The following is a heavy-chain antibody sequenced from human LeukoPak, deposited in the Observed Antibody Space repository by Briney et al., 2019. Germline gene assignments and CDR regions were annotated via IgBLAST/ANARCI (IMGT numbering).Heavy chain of an antibody. CDR2: IYYSGST. J-gene: IGHJ4*02. Sequence: PSETLSLTCTVSGGSISSYYWSWIRQPPGKGLEWIGYIYYSGSTNYNPSLKSRVTISVDTSKNQFSLKLSSVTAADTAVYYCVRGVFGEYPFDYWGQGTLVTVSS. D-gene: IGHD3-10*02. CDR1: GGSISSYY. CDR3: VRGVFGEYPFDY. V-gene: IGHV4-59*01.